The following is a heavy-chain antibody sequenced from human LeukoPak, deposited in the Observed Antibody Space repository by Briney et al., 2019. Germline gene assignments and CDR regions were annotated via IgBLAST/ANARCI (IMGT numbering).Heavy chain of an antibody. D-gene: IGHD6-19*01. V-gene: IGHV3-30-3*01. Sequence: GGSLRLSCAASGFTFSSYAMHWVRQAPGKGLEWVAVISYDGSNKYYADSVKGRFTISRDNSKNTLYLQMNSLRAEDTAVYYCARPLGQWLMYYFDYWGQGTLVTVSS. CDR2: ISYDGSNK. CDR1: GFTFSSYA. J-gene: IGHJ4*02. CDR3: ARPLGQWLMYYFDY.